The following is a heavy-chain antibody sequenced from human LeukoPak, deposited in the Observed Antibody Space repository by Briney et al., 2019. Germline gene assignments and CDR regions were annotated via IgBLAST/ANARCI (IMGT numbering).Heavy chain of an antibody. CDR3: ASRGELAPFDY. Sequence: PGGSLRLSCAASGFTFSSYSMNWVRQAPGKGLEWVSYISSSSSTIYYADSVKGRFTISRDNAKNSLYLQMNSLRAEDTAVYYCASRGELAPFDYWGQGTLVTVSS. D-gene: IGHD3-10*01. CDR2: ISSSSSTI. V-gene: IGHV3-48*04. J-gene: IGHJ4*02. CDR1: GFTFSSYS.